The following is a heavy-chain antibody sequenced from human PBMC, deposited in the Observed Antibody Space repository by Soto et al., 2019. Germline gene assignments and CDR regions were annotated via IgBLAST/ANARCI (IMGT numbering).Heavy chain of an antibody. J-gene: IGHJ4*02. V-gene: IGHV4-39*01. D-gene: IGHD6-19*01. CDR3: ARQEGYMSGCQGY. CDR1: GGSISSRSYY. Sequence: TSETLSLTYNVSGGSISSRSYYWGWIRQPPGEGLEWIGSIYYNGRTNYNPSFQSRVTISQDTSKNQFSLKMSSVTAADTAVYYCARQEGYMSGCQGYWGQGTLVTVSS. CDR2: IYYNGRT.